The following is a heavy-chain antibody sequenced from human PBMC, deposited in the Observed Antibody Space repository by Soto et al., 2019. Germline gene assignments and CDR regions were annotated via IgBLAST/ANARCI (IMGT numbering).Heavy chain of an antibody. CDR2: IIPILGIA. CDR1: GGTFSSYT. V-gene: IGHV1-69*08. CDR3: AREELATIRY. D-gene: IGHD5-12*01. Sequence: QVQLVQSGAEVKKPGSSVKVSCKASGGTFSSYTISWVRQAPGQGLEGMGRIIPILGIANYAKKFQGRVTITADKSTSTAYMELSSLRSEDTAVYYCAREELATIRYWGQGTLVTVSS. J-gene: IGHJ4*02.